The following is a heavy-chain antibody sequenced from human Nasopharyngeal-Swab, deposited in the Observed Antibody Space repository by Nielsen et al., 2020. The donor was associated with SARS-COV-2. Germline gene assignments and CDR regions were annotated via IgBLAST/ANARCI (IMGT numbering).Heavy chain of an antibody. CDR3: ARDRPVAGSPYFLH. CDR2: IRSKAYGGTT. Sequence: SCTASGFTFGDYAMSWFRQAPGKGLEWVGFIRSKAYGGTTEYAASVKGRFSISRDDSKSIAYLQMNSLKSEDTAVYYCARDRPVAGSPYFLHWGQGTLVTVSS. V-gene: IGHV3-49*03. D-gene: IGHD6-19*01. J-gene: IGHJ1*01. CDR1: GFTFGDYA.